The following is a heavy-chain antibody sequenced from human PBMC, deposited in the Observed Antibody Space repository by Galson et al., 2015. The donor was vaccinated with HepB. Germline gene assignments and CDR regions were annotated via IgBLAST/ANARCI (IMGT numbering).Heavy chain of an antibody. CDR3: TRWELLYDAFDI. CDR2: IKSKTDGGTT. D-gene: IGHD1-26*01. CDR1: GFTFSNDW. V-gene: IGHV3-15*01. J-gene: IGHJ3*02. Sequence: SLRLSCAASGFTFSNDWMSWVRRAPGKGLEWVGRIKSKTDGGTTDYAAPVKGRFTISRDDSKNTLYLQMNSQKTEDTAVYYCTRWELLYDAFDIWGQGTMVTVSS.